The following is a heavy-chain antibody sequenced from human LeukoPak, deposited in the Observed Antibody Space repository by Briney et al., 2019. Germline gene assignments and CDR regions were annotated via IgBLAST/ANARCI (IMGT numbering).Heavy chain of an antibody. V-gene: IGHV4-59*08. CDR2: IYYSGST. J-gene: IGHJ3*02. CDR3: ARHWVAGYYDSSGFGAFDI. CDR1: GGSISGYY. D-gene: IGHD3-22*01. Sequence: SETLSLTCTVSGGSISGYYWSWIRQPPGKGLEWIGYIYYSGSTNYNPSLKSRVTISVDTSKNQFSLKLSSVTAADTAVYYCARHWVAGYYDSSGFGAFDIWGQGTMVTVSS.